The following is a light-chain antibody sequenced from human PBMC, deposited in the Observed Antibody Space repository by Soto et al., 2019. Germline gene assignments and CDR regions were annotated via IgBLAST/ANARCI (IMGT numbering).Light chain of an antibody. J-gene: IGLJ1*01. V-gene: IGLV2-14*01. CDR1: SSDVGGYIY. CDR2: DVN. Sequence: QSVLTQPASVSGSPGQSITISCTGTSSDVGGYIYVSWYQQHPGNAPKLMIYDVNNRPSGVSNRFSGSKSGNTASLTISGLQAEDEADYYCVSYTTSASYVFGTGTKVTVL. CDR3: VSYTTSASYV.